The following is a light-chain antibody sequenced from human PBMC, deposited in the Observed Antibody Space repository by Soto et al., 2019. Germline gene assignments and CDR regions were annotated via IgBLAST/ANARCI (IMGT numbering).Light chain of an antibody. CDR2: DAS. Sequence: EIVLTQSPATLSLSPGERATLSCRASQSVGNYLAWYQQKPGQAPRRLIYDASNRATGIPARFSGSGSGTDFTLTISSLEPEDFAVYYCQQRSNGITFGQGTGLEIK. V-gene: IGKV3-11*01. CDR1: QSVGNY. J-gene: IGKJ5*01. CDR3: QQRSNGIT.